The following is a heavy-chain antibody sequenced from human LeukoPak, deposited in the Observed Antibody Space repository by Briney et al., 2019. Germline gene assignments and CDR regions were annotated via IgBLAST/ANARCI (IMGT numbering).Heavy chain of an antibody. V-gene: IGHV2-5*02. Sequence: SGPTLVKPTQTLTLTCTFSGLSLTASAVGVGWIRQPPGKAPEWLALIYWDDDKRYSPSLKSRLTITKDTSKSQVVLTMTNMDPVDTATYYCTHRVRGSGSPHFWGQGTLVTVSS. CDR2: IYWDDDK. CDR3: THRVRGSGSPHF. CDR1: GLSLTASAVG. J-gene: IGHJ4*02. D-gene: IGHD3-10*01.